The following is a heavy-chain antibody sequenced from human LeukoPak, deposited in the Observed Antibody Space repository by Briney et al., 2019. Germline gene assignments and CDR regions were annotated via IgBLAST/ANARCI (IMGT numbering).Heavy chain of an antibody. Sequence: PGGSLRLSCAASGFTFSSCSMNWVRKAPGKGQEWVSSISSVSSYISYADSVKGRFTISRDNAKNSLYLQMNSLRAEDTAVYYCARDLSSVPAAMFDCWGQGTLVTVSS. CDR3: ARDLSSVPAAMFDC. CDR2: ISSVSSYI. J-gene: IGHJ4*02. D-gene: IGHD2-2*01. CDR1: GFTFSSCS. V-gene: IGHV3-21*01.